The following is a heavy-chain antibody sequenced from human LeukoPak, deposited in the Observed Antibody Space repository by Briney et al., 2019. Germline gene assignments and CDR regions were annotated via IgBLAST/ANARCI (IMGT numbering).Heavy chain of an antibody. V-gene: IGHV1-18*01. D-gene: IGHD6-13*01. CDR2: ISAYSGNT. J-gene: IGHJ3*02. Sequence: ASVNVSCTTSGYTFTNYGISWVRQAPGLGLEWMGWISAYSGNTNYAQKVQGRVTMTTDTSTSTAYMELRSLRFDDPAVYYCARDQSVRLLQTSSTYFKHVFAIWGQGSMVTVSS. CDR1: GYTFTNYG. CDR3: ARDQSVRLLQTSSTYFKHVFAI.